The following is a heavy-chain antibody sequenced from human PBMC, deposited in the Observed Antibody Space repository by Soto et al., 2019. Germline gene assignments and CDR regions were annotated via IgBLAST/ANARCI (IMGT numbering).Heavy chain of an antibody. V-gene: IGHV4-4*02. CDR2: ISHVGNS. CDR1: GDSISSRNW. Sequence: SETLSLTCAVSGDSISSRNWWNWVRQPPGKGLEWIGQISHVGNSNYNPSLQSRLTISVDKSKNQFSLKLSSVTAADTAVYYCARHHDSWGQGTLVTVSS. J-gene: IGHJ4*02. CDR3: ARHHDS.